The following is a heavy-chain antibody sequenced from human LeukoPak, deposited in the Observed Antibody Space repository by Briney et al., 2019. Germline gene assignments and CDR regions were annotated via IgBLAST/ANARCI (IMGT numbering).Heavy chain of an antibody. CDR1: GVMFSDYA. CDR2: ISSSGGTT. V-gene: IGHV3-23*01. Sequence: PGGSLRLSCVASGVMFSDYAMGGGRRGPGKGVEWVSSISSSGGTTYYADSVKGRFTISRDTSKNKFYLKMNTLTAEDTAVYYCASTPITYYYYYMDVWGKGTTVTVSS. J-gene: IGHJ6*03. CDR3: ASTPITYYYYYMDV.